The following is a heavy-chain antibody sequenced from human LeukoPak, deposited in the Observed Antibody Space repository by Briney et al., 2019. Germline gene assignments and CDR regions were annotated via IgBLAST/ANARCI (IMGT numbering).Heavy chain of an antibody. CDR2: ISAYNGNT. CDR3: ARDTYYYDSSGYSDY. CDR1: GYTFSTYG. V-gene: IGHV1-18*01. D-gene: IGHD3-22*01. J-gene: IGHJ4*02. Sequence: ASVKVSCKASGYTFSTYGISWVRQAPGQGLEWMGWISAYNGNTNYAQKLQGRVTMTTDTSTSTAYMEVRSLRSDDTAVYYCARDTYYYDSSGYSDYWGQGTLVTVSS.